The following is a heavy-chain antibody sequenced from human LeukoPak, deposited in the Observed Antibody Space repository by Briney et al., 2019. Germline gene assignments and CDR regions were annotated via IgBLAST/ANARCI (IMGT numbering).Heavy chain of an antibody. CDR3: ARTPKLRYCSSTSCYSQIDI. CDR2: IYYSGST. V-gene: IGHV4-59*01. CDR1: GGSISSYY. D-gene: IGHD2-2*01. Sequence: SETLSLTCTVSGGSISSYYWSWIRQPPGKGLEWIGYIYYSGSTNYNPSLKSRVTISVDTSKNQFSLKLSSVIAADTAVYYCARTPKLRYCSSTSCYSQIDIWGQGTMVTVSS. J-gene: IGHJ3*02.